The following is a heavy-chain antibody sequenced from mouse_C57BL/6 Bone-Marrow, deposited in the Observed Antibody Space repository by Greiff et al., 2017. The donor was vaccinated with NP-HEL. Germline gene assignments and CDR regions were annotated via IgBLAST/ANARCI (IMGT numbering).Heavy chain of an antibody. CDR3: ARREITTVPHWYFDV. CDR2: IYPRSGNT. Sequence: VQLVESGAELARPGASVKLSCKASGYTFTSYGISWVKQRTGQGLEWIGEIYPRSGNTYYNEKFKGKATLTADKSSSTAYMELRSLTSEDSAVYFCARREITTVPHWYFDVWGTGTTVTVSS. CDR1: GYTFTSYG. V-gene: IGHV1-81*01. J-gene: IGHJ1*03. D-gene: IGHD1-1*01.